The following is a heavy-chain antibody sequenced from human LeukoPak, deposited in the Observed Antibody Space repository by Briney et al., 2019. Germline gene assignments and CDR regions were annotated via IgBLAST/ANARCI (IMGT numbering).Heavy chain of an antibody. CDR2: IIPIFGTA. CDR1: GGTFISYA. J-gene: IGHJ6*02. D-gene: IGHD3-3*01. Sequence: SVKVSCKASGGTFISYAISWVRQAPGQGLEWMGGIIPIFGTANYAQKFQGRVTMTRDTSISTAYMELSRLRSDDTAVYYCARDGQQVRFLEWLPDPYGMDVWGQGTTVTVSS. CDR3: ARDGQQVRFLEWLPDPYGMDV. V-gene: IGHV1-69*05.